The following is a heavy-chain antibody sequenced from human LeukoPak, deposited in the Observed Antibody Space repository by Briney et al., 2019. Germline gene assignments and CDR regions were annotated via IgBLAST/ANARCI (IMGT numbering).Heavy chain of an antibody. J-gene: IGHJ1*01. CDR2: IKRDGSDK. Sequence: GGSLRLSCAASGFTFSSYWMSWVRQAPGKGLGWVANIKRDGSDKYYGDSVKGRFTISRDNSKNTLFLELNSLRAEDTAVYYCATDAYFDMRGGPRRWGQGTLVSVSS. CDR3: ATDAYFDMRGGPRR. CDR1: GFTFSSYW. D-gene: IGHD3-9*01. V-gene: IGHV3-7*01.